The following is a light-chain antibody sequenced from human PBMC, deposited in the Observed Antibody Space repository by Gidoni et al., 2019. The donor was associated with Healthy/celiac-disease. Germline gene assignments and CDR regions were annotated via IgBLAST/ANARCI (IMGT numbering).Light chain of an antibody. CDR1: QSISSY. CDR2: AAS. J-gene: IGKJ3*01. Sequence: IQMTQSPSSLSASVGDRVTITCRASQSISSYSTWYQQKPGKATKLLIYAASSLQSGVPARFSGRGSGTDFTLTISSLQPEDFATYYCQQSYSTPFTFGPGTKVDIK. CDR3: QQSYSTPFT. V-gene: IGKV1-39*01.